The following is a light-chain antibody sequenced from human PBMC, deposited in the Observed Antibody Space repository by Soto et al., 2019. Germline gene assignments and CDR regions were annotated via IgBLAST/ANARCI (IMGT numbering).Light chain of an antibody. V-gene: IGLV3-21*02. CDR3: QVWHTNSDHVV. Sequence: SYELTQPPSVSVAPGQTATISCGGNNIGSQGVHWYQQKPPQAPVLVAYDNSDRPSGIPERFSGSKSENTATLAISRVEAGDDADYYCQVWHTNSDHVVFGGGTKVTVL. CDR1: NIGSQG. J-gene: IGLJ2*01. CDR2: DNS.